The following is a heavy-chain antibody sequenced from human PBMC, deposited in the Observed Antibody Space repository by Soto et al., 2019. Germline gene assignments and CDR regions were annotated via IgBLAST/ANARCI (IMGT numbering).Heavy chain of an antibody. Sequence: GASVKVSCKASGYTFTSYGISWVRQAPGQGLEWMGWISAYNGNTNYAQKLQGRVTMTTDTSTSTAYMELRSLRSDDTAVYYWAAGVFYSSSLFDDYWGQGTLVTVSA. D-gene: IGHD6-6*01. CDR1: GYTFTSYG. CDR2: ISAYNGNT. CDR3: AAGVFYSSSLFDDY. V-gene: IGHV1-18*01. J-gene: IGHJ4*02.